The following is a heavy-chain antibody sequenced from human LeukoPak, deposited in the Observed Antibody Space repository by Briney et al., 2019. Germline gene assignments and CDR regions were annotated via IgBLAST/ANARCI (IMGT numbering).Heavy chain of an antibody. D-gene: IGHD3-3*01. CDR1: GGSISSYY. J-gene: IGHJ6*02. Sequence: PSETLSLTCTVSGGSISSYYWSWIRQPPGKGLEWIGYIYYSGSTNYNPSLKSRVTISVDTSKNQFSLKLSSVTAADTAVYYCARKYYDFWSGYTDYGMDVWGQGTTVTVS. CDR3: ARKYYDFWSGYTDYGMDV. V-gene: IGHV4-59*12. CDR2: IYYSGST.